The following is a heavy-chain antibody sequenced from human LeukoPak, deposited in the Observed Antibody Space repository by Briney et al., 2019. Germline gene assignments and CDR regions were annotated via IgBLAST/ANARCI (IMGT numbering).Heavy chain of an antibody. J-gene: IGHJ2*01. Sequence: SETLSLTCAVYEGTLSGYFWTCVRQPPGKGLEWIGEISIAGEINYNPSLRSRATISIDTTKNQFSLTVTSVMVADTAEYYCVRQIGAGAFDLWGR. CDR2: ISIAGEI. V-gene: IGHV4-34*01. CDR1: EGTLSGYF. D-gene: IGHD3-16*01. CDR3: VRQIGAGAFDL.